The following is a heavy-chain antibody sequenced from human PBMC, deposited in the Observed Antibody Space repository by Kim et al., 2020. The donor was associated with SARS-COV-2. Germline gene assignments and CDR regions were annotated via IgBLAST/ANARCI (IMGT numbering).Heavy chain of an antibody. J-gene: IGHJ4*02. Sequence: SSRSTNSNTTLKSRGTISIDTSKNQFSQKLSSVAAADTAVYYCAKGFDFWGQGTMVTVSS. CDR2: SSRST. CDR3: AKGFDF. V-gene: IGHV4-59*09.